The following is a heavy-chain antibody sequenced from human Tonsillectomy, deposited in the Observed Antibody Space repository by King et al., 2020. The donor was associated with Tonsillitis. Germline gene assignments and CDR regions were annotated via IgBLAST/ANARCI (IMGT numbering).Heavy chain of an antibody. D-gene: IGHD2-2*01. Sequence: VQLVESGGGLVKPGGSFRLSCAASGFTFSYAWLSWVRQAPGKGLEWVGRIRGESDGETIDYAAPVKDRFIISRDDSKNMLYPQMNSLKTEDTAVYYCTTDCSSTSCYGWAWFDAWGQGSLVTVSS. CDR1: GFTFSYAW. CDR3: TTDCSSTSCYGWAWFDA. V-gene: IGHV3-15*01. CDR2: IRGESDGETI. J-gene: IGHJ5*02.